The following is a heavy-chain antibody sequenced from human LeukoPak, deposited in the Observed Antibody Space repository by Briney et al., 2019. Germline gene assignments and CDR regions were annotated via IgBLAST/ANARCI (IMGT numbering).Heavy chain of an antibody. CDR1: GGTFSSYA. Sequence: GASVKVSFKASGGTFSSYAISWVRQAPGQGLEWMGWINPNSGGTNYAQKFQGRVTMTRDTSISTAYMELSRLRSDDTAVYYCARCLFPLWEHDYWGQGTLVTVSS. CDR3: ARCLFPLWEHDY. D-gene: IGHD1/OR15-1a*01. CDR2: INPNSGGT. J-gene: IGHJ4*02. V-gene: IGHV1-2*02.